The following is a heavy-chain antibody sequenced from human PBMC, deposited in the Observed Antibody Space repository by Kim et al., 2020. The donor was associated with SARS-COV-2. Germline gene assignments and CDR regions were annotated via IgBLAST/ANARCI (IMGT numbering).Heavy chain of an antibody. CDR1: GGSVSRSNW. D-gene: IGHD1-7*01. CDR3: ASVQYHSGTTGLDY. Sequence: SETLSLTCGVSGGSVSRSNWWTWVRQPPGKGLGWIAEVHHSGRINYKPSLKSRVAMSVDKSKNQFSLNLNSVTAADTAIYYCASVQYHSGTTGLDYWGQGTLVTVSS. V-gene: IGHV4-4*02. CDR2: VHHSGRI. J-gene: IGHJ4*02.